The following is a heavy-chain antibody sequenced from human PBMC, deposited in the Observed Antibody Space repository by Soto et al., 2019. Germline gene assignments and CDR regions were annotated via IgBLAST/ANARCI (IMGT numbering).Heavy chain of an antibody. Sequence: ASVKVSCKASGYTFTSYYMHWVRQAPGQGLEWMGIINPSGGSTSYAQKFQGRVTMTRDTSTSTVYMELSSLRSEDTAVYYCARYTPGIAAAGPVSAANCYYGMDVWGQGPTFT. V-gene: IGHV1-46*01. CDR3: ARYTPGIAAAGPVSAANCYYGMDV. D-gene: IGHD6-13*01. CDR2: INPSGGST. J-gene: IGHJ6*02. CDR1: GYTFTSYY.